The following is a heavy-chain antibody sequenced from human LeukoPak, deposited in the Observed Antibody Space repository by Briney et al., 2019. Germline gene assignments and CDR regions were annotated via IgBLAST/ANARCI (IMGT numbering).Heavy chain of an antibody. CDR2: MSPNSGDT. Sequence: EASVKVSCKASGYTFTSYDFNWVRQATGQRPEWMGWMSPNSGDTGYAQKFQDRVTMTRNTSISTAYMELSSLRSDDTAVYYCARIMLSWREFDCWGQGTLVTVSS. CDR1: GYTFTSYD. CDR3: ARIMLSWREFDC. J-gene: IGHJ4*02. V-gene: IGHV1-8*01. D-gene: IGHD1-26*01.